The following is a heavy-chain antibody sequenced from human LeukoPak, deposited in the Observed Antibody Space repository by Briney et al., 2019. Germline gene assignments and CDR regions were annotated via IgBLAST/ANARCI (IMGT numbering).Heavy chain of an antibody. CDR2: ISGSGGST. J-gene: IGHJ4*02. D-gene: IGHD3-10*01. CDR1: GFTFSSYA. V-gene: IGHV3-23*01. Sequence: GGSLRLSCAASGFTFSSYAMSWVRQAPGKGLEWVSAISGSGGSTYYADSVKGRFTISRDIAKNSLYLLMNSLRAEDTAVYYCARVSIVDYYASGSYQHFDFWGQGTLVTVSS. CDR3: ARVSIVDYYASGSYQHFDF.